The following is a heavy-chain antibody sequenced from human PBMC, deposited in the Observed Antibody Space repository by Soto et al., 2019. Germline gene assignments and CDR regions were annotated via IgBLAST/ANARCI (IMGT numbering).Heavy chain of an antibody. Sequence: GGSLRLSCAASGFTFSSYGMHWVRQAPGKGLEWVTGILYDGSDRYYADSVKGRFTISRENSKNTLYLQMNSLRTEDSAVYYCAKAGGGFGDFVHHWGQGTPVTVSS. D-gene: IGHD3-10*01. CDR1: GFTFSSYG. CDR2: ILYDGSDR. J-gene: IGHJ4*02. CDR3: AKAGGGFGDFVHH. V-gene: IGHV3-30*18.